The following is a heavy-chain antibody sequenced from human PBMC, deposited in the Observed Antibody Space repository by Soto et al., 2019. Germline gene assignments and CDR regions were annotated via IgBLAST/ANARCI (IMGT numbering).Heavy chain of an antibody. D-gene: IGHD3-16*02. J-gene: IGHJ4*02. V-gene: IGHV1-69*01. CDR1: GGTFSSYA. CDR3: ARGLRLGELSSFDY. CDR2: IIPIFGTA. Sequence: QVQLVQSGAEVKKPGSSVKVSCKASGGTFSSYAISWVRQAPGQGLEWMGGIIPIFGTANYAQKFQGRVKITANESTSPAYMELSSLRSEDTAVYYCARGLRLGELSSFDYWGQGTLVTVSS.